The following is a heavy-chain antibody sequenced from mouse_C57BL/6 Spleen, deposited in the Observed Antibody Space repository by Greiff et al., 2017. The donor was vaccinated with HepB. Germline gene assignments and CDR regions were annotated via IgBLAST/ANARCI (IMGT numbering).Heavy chain of an antibody. Sequence: VQLQQPGTELVKPGASVKLSCKASGYTFTSYWMHWVKQRPGQGLEWIGNINPSNGGTNYNEKFKSKATLTVDKASSTAYMQLSSLTSEDSAVYYCARSRPYYYGSSQWYFDVWGTGTTVTVSS. J-gene: IGHJ1*03. CDR3: ARSRPYYYGSSQWYFDV. D-gene: IGHD1-1*01. CDR2: INPSNGGT. CDR1: GYTFTSYW. V-gene: IGHV1-53*01.